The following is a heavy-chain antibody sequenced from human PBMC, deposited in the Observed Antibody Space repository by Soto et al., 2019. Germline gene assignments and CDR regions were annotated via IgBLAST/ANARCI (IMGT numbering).Heavy chain of an antibody. Sequence: PSETLSLTCTVSGGSISSYYWTWIRQPPGKGLEWIGYIYYSGSTNYNPSLKSRVTISVDTSKNQFSLKLSSVTAADTAVYYCAREESARAFDIWGQGTMVTVSS. CDR2: IYYSGST. V-gene: IGHV4-59*01. CDR3: AREESARAFDI. J-gene: IGHJ3*02. D-gene: IGHD6-6*01. CDR1: GGSISSYY.